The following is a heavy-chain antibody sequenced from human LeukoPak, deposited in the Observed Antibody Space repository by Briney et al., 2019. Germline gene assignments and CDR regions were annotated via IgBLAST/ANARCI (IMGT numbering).Heavy chain of an antibody. V-gene: IGHV3-48*02. CDR3: ARDLAWGAY. CDR1: GFTFSSYS. D-gene: IGHD4/OR15-4a*01. Sequence: QLGGSLRLSCAASGFTFSSYSMNWVRQAPGKGLEWLSYIGSSGSPIYYADSVKGRFTISRDNAKNSLYLEMNSLRDEDTAVYYCARDLAWGAYWGQGTLVTVSS. CDR2: IGSSGSPI. J-gene: IGHJ4*02.